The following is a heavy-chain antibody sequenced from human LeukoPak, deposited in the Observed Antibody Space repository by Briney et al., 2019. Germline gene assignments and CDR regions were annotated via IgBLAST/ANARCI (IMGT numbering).Heavy chain of an antibody. CDR3: ARGRSSNYEYYYYYYGMDV. J-gene: IGHJ6*02. CDR1: GGTFSSYA. D-gene: IGHD4-11*01. CDR2: IIPIFGTA. Sequence: SVKVSCKASGGTFSSYAISWVRQAPGQGLEWMGGIIPIFGTANYAQKFQGRVTITADGSTSTAYMELSSLRSEDTAVYYCARGRSSNYEYYYYYYGMDVWGQGTTVTVSS. V-gene: IGHV1-69*13.